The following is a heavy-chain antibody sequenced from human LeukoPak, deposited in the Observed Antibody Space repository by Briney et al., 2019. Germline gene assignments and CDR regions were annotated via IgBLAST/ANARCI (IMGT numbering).Heavy chain of an antibody. J-gene: IGHJ4*01. CDR3: ARGGTAAETSGFDH. D-gene: IGHD6-13*01. CDR2: LHTDNDDA. CDR1: GYTFASHE. Sequence: VASVKVSCKASGYTFASHEIIWVRQATGQGLEYMGWLHTDNDDAGYAEKFQGRVNLTKDTSTGTAYMELSSLTFDDTAVYYCARGGTAAETSGFDHWGRGTQVTVSA. V-gene: IGHV1-8*01.